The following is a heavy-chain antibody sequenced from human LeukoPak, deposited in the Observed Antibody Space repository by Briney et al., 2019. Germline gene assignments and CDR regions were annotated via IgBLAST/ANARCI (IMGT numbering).Heavy chain of an antibody. V-gene: IGHV3-23*01. CDR2: ISGSGGST. D-gene: IGHD1-26*01. CDR3: ARDPGLVGAQGYFDY. CDR1: GFTFSSYA. J-gene: IGHJ4*02. Sequence: QPGGSLRLSCAASGFTFSSYAMSWVRQAPGKGLEWVSAISGSGGSTYYADSAKGRFTISRDNSKNTLYLQMNSLRAEDTAVYYCARDPGLVGAQGYFDYWGQGTLVTVSS.